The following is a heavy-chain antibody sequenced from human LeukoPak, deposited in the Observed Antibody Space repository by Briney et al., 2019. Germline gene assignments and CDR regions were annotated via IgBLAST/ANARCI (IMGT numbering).Heavy chain of an antibody. CDR2: IVPDGRDT. CDR3: SGRYGPAPV. CDR1: GYTFSAHH. D-gene: IGHD3-10*01. Sequence: GASVKVSCKASGYTFSAHHIHWVRQAPGQGLEWMGWIVPDGRDTKYAEKFQGRMTLTVDTSITTAYMELHSLTSDDTAVYYCSGRYGPAPVWGQGTLITASS. V-gene: IGHV1-2*02. J-gene: IGHJ4*02.